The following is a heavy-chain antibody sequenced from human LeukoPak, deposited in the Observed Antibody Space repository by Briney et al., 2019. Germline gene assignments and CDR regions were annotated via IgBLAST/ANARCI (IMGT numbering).Heavy chain of an antibody. CDR1: GFTFSSYS. J-gene: IGHJ3*02. CDR2: ISSSSSTI. V-gene: IGHV3-48*04. CDR3: ARRSTTMVRGKAFDI. D-gene: IGHD3-10*01. Sequence: GGSLRLSCAASGFTFSSYSMNWVRQAPGKGLEWVSYISSSSSTIYYADSVKGRFTISRDNAKNSLYLQMNSLRAEDTAVYYCARRSTTMVRGKAFDIWGQGTMVTVSS.